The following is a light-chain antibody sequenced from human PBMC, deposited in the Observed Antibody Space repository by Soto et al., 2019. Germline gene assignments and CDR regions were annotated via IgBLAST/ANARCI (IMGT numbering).Light chain of an antibody. CDR3: AAWDESLNGVV. Sequence: QSVLTQPPSASGTPGQRVTISCSGSGPNIGINAVNWYQHLPGTAPKVLIYSNNQRPSGVPDRFSGSKSGTSASLAISGLRSEDEADYYCAAWDESLNGVVFGGGTKLTVL. CDR1: GPNIGINA. J-gene: IGLJ2*01. CDR2: SNN. V-gene: IGLV1-44*01.